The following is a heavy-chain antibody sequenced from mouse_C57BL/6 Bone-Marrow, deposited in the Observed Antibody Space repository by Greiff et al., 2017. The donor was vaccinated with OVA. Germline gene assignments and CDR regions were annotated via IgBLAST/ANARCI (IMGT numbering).Heavy chain of an antibody. CDR2: IYPRDGGT. CDR3: GRRYFDV. CDR1: GYTFTSYG. V-gene: IGHV1-85*01. J-gene: IGHJ1*01. Sequence: VQLQQSGPELVKPGASVKLSCTASGYTFTSYGMTWVKQRPGQGLEWIGSIYPRDGGTHYTEKFKGKATLTVDTSSSTAYMELHSLTSEDSAFYFCGRRYFDVWGSGTTVTVSS.